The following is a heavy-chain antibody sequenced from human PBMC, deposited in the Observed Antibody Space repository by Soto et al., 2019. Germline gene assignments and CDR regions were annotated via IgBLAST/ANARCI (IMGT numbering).Heavy chain of an antibody. J-gene: IGHJ6*02. CDR1: GGSFSGYY. CDR3: ARGVYSGRYYWYYYYGMDV. D-gene: IGHD1-26*01. V-gene: IGHV4-34*01. Sequence: ASETLSLTCAVYGGSFSGYYWSWIRQPPGKGLEWIGEINHSGSTNYNPSLKSRVTISVDTSKNQFSLKLSAVTAADTAVYYCARGVYSGRYYWYYYYGMDVWGQGTTVTVSS. CDR2: INHSGST.